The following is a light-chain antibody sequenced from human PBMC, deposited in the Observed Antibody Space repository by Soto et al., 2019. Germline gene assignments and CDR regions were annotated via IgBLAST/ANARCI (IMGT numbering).Light chain of an antibody. Sequence: QCLLTQAPSASGSPGQSFTISCTGTSSDVVAYDYVSWYQQHPGKAPKLMIYEINKRPSGVPDRFSGSKSGNTASLTVAGLQAEDEADYYCSSFAGSNNFPYVFGTGTKVTVL. V-gene: IGLV2-8*01. J-gene: IGLJ1*01. CDR3: SSFAGSNNFPYV. CDR2: EIN. CDR1: SSDVVAYDY.